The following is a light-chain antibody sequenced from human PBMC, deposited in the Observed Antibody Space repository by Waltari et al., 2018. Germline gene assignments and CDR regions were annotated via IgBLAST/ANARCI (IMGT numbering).Light chain of an antibody. CDR1: QTISNW. J-gene: IGKJ1*01. V-gene: IGKV1-5*03. CDR2: EAS. CDR3: QQYNTFSGT. Sequence: DIQMTQSPSSLSASVGDKVTITCRASQTISNWLVWYQLKPGKAPKLLIYEASTLDSGVPSRFSGSGSETEFTLTINSLQPDDFARYYCQQYNTFSGTFGQGTKVEVK.